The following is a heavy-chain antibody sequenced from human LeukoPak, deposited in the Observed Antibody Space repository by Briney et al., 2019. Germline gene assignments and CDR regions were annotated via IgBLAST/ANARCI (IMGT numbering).Heavy chain of an antibody. J-gene: IGHJ4*02. V-gene: IGHV5-51*01. CDR2: IYPVDSDT. CDR3: ARRPRGNGLIDY. D-gene: IGHD6-19*01. Sequence: ASLKVSCKGSGYSFTSYWIGWGRPMPGKGVEWMGIIYPVDSDTRYTPSFQGQLTISADKSISTAYLQWSSLKASDTAMYYCARRPRGNGLIDYWGQGTLVTVSS. CDR1: GYSFTSYW.